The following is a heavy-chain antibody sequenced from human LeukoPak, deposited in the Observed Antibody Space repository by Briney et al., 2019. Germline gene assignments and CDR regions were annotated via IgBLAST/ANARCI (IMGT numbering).Heavy chain of an antibody. CDR3: ARARIGGIVVVPAARDAFDI. Sequence: SETLSLTCADYGGSFSGYYWSWIRQPPGKGLEWIGEINHSGSTNYNPSLKSRVTISVGTSKNQFSLKLSSVTAADTAVYYCARARIGGIVVVPAARDAFDIWGQGTMVTVSS. CDR1: GGSFSGYY. D-gene: IGHD2-2*01. CDR2: INHSGST. V-gene: IGHV4-34*01. J-gene: IGHJ3*02.